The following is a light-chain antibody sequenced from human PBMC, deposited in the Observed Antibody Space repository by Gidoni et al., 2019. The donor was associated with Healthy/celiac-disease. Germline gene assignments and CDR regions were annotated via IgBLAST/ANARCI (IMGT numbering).Light chain of an antibody. Sequence: DIQMTQPPSSLSASVGDRVTITCRASQSISSYLNLYQQKPGKAPKLLIYAASSLQSGVPSRFSGSGSGTDFTLTISSLQPEDFATYYCQQSYSTPMYTFGQGTKLEIK. CDR3: QQSYSTPMYT. J-gene: IGKJ2*01. CDR2: AAS. V-gene: IGKV1-39*01. CDR1: QSISSY.